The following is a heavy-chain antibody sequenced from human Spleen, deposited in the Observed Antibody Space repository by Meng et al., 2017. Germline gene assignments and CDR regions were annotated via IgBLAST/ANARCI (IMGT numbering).Heavy chain of an antibody. D-gene: IGHD4-11*01. J-gene: IGHJ4*02. CDR3: AGSNSRYYFDF. V-gene: IGHV1-46*01. CDR1: GHTFTMSY. CDR2: ISPSGDSA. Sequence: VQLWVSWGEVKKPGASVKVSCNASGHTFTMSYVHWGRQAPRQGLEWMGIISPSGDSASYTENFQGRVTITWDTSTSTVYMELSSLKSEDTALYYCAGSNSRYYFDFWGQGTLVTVSS.